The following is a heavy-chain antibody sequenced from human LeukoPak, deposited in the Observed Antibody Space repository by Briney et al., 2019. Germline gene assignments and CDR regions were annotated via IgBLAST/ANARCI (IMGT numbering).Heavy chain of an antibody. V-gene: IGHV5-51*01. J-gene: IGHJ4*02. CDR2: IYPDDSDR. D-gene: IGHD3-16*01. CDR1: GYRFTSYW. Sequence: GESLKISCKGSGYRFTSYWIAWVRQMPGKGLEWMGIIYPDDSDRKYSPSFQGQVTISADKSINTAYLQWSSLKASDTAMYYCARQGFSTAGGYDYWGQGTLVTVSS. CDR3: ARQGFSTAGGYDY.